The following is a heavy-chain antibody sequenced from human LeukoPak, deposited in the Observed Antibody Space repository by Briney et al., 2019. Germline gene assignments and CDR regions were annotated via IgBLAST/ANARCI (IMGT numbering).Heavy chain of an antibody. Sequence: PSETLSLTCTVSGGSISTYYWSWIRQPPGKGLEWIGYIYYSGSTSYNPSLKSRVTISVDTSKKQFSLKLSSVTAADTAMYYCARHVGFITMVRGVINNNWFDPWGQGTLVTVSS. J-gene: IGHJ5*02. CDR3: ARHVGFITMVRGVINNNWFDP. CDR2: IYYSGST. V-gene: IGHV4-59*08. D-gene: IGHD3-10*01. CDR1: GGSISTYY.